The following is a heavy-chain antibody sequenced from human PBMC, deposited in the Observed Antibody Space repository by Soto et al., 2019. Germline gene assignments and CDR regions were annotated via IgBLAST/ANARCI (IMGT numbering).Heavy chain of an antibody. CDR2: IIPIFGTA. V-gene: IGHV1-69*01. J-gene: IGHJ5*02. D-gene: IGHD3-10*01. CDR1: GGTFSSYA. Sequence: QVQLVQSGAEVKKPGSSVTVSCKASGGTFSSYAISWVRQAPGQGLEWMGGIIPIFGTANYAQKFQGRVTITADESTSTAYMELSRLRSEDTAVYYCARDLRGMGGFDPWGQGTLVTVSS. CDR3: ARDLRGMGGFDP.